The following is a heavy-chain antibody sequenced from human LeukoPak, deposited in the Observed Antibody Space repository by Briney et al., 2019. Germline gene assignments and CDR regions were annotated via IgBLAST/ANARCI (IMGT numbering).Heavy chain of an antibody. CDR2: IRSKAYGGTT. D-gene: IGHD2-21*02. CDR1: GFTFGDYA. J-gene: IGHJ4*02. CDR3: TRDNCGGDCYSEDY. V-gene: IGHV3-49*04. Sequence: PGGSLRLSCTASGFTFGDYAMSWVRQAPGKGLEWVGFIRSKAYGGTTEYAASVKGRFTISRDDSKGIAYLQMNSLKTEDTAVYYCTRDNCGGDCYSEDYWGQGTLVTVSS.